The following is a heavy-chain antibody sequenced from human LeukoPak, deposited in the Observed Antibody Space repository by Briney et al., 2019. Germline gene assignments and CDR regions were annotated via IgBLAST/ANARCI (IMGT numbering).Heavy chain of an antibody. CDR2: IYSGGST. V-gene: IGHV3-66*01. D-gene: IGHD2/OR15-2a*01. Sequence: GGSLRLSCAASGFTVSSNYMRWVRQAPGKGLEWVSVIYSGGSTYYGDSVKGRFIISRDKPKNTLYLQMNSLRVEDTAVYYCTRSVATGLGFSIYWGQGTLVTVSS. CDR1: GFTVSSNY. CDR3: TRSVATGLGFSIY. J-gene: IGHJ4*02.